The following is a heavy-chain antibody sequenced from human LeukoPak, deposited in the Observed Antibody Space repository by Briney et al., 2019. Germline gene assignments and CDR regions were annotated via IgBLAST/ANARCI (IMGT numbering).Heavy chain of an antibody. CDR3: AREAPPKYYDILTGYKSHFDY. V-gene: IGHV4-59*01. D-gene: IGHD3-9*01. Sequence: PSETLSLTCTVSGGSISSYYWSWIRQPPGKGLEWIGYIYYSGSTNYNPSLKSRVTISVDTSKNQFSLKLSSVTAADTAVYYCAREAPPKYYDILTGYKSHFDYWGQGTLVTVSS. CDR2: IYYSGST. J-gene: IGHJ4*02. CDR1: GGSISSYY.